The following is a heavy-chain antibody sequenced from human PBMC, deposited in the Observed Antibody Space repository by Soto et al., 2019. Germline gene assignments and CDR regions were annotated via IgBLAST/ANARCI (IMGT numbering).Heavy chain of an antibody. CDR3: TREETAWPLAYGLDV. D-gene: IGHD2-21*02. CDR1: GFSFSSYT. V-gene: IGHV3-21*01. CDR2: ISGSGGAT. Sequence: PVGSLRLSCAASGFSFSSYTMSWVRQAPGKTLEWVSTISGSGGATYYADSVKGRFTISRDNAKNSMSLQMNSLRVEDTGVYYCTREETAWPLAYGLDVWGQGTTVTVSS. J-gene: IGHJ6*02.